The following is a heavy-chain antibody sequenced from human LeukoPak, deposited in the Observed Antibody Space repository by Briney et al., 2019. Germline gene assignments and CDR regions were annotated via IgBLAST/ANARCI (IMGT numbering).Heavy chain of an antibody. Sequence: PSETLSLTRTVSGGSISSYYWSWIRQPPGKGLEWIGYIYYSGSTNYNPSLKSRVTISVDTSKNQFSLKLSSVTAADTAVYYCARSEFDWLLFDPWGQGTLVTVSS. CDR2: IYYSGST. CDR1: GGSISSYY. J-gene: IGHJ5*02. D-gene: IGHD3-9*01. V-gene: IGHV4-59*08. CDR3: ARSEFDWLLFDP.